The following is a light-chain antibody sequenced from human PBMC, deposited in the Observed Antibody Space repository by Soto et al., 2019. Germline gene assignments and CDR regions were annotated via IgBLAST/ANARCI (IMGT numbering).Light chain of an antibody. J-gene: IGKJ1*01. CDR1: QSVSSN. V-gene: IGKV3D-15*01. CDR2: GAS. CDR3: QQYNNCSPLT. Sequence: EIVMTQSPATLSVSPGERATLSCRASQSVSSNLAWYQQKPGQAPRLLIYGASTRATGIPARFSGSGSGTEFTLTISSLQSEDFAVYYCQQYNNCSPLTFGQGTKVEIK.